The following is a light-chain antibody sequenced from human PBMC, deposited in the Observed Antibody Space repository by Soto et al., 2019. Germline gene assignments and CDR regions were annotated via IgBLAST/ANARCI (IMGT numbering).Light chain of an antibody. J-gene: IGKJ1*01. CDR3: QQYNNWPRT. Sequence: EMGLTQSPATLSLSAGERAALSCRASQSISTYLAWYQQKPGQAPRLFIYGASTRATGIPARFSGSGSGTEFTLTISSLQSEDFAVDYCQQYNNWPRTFGQATKVDIK. V-gene: IGKV3-15*01. CDR1: QSISTY. CDR2: GAS.